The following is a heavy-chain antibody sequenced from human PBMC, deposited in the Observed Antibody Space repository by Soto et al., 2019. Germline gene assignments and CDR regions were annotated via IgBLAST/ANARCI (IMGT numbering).Heavy chain of an antibody. V-gene: IGHV1-58*02. Sequence: ASVKVSCKASGFTFTSSAMQWVRQARGQRLEWIGWIVVGSGNTNYAQKFQERVTITRDMSTSTAYMELSSLRSEDTAVYYCAAAVAATSDAFDIWGQGTMVTVSS. J-gene: IGHJ3*02. D-gene: IGHD2-15*01. CDR3: AAAVAATSDAFDI. CDR2: IVVGSGNT. CDR1: GFTFTSSA.